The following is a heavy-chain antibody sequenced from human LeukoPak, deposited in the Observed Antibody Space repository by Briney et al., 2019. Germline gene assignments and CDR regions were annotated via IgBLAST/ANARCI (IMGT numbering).Heavy chain of an antibody. V-gene: IGHV4-31*03. CDR2: IYYSGST. CDR3: ARNVGRSSRSF. J-gene: IGHJ4*02. Sequence: LSLTCTVSGGSISSGGYHWSWIRQHPGKGLEWIGYIYYSGSTYYNPSLKSRVTISVDTSKNQFSLKLSSVTAADTAVYYCARNVGRSSRSFWGQGTLVTVSS. D-gene: IGHD6-13*01. CDR1: GGSISSGGYH.